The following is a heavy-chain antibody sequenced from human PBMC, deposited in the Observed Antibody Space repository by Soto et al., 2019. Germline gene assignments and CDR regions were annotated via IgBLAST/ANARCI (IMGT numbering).Heavy chain of an antibody. CDR1: GYTLTSYA. V-gene: IGHV1-3*01. D-gene: IGHD6-6*01. J-gene: IGHJ6*03. CDR3: ARDENGSSYYYYYYMDV. CDR2: INAGNGNT. Sequence: VSVKGSCKASGYTLTSYAVRWVRQAPGQRLEWMGWINAGNGNTKYSQKFQGRVTITRDTSASTAYMELSSLRSEDTAVYYCARDENGSSYYYYYYMDVWGKGTTVTVSS.